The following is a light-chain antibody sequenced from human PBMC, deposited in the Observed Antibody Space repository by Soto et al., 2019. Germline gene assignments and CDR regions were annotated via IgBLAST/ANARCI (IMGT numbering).Light chain of an antibody. J-gene: IGKJ4*01. CDR1: QSVSSN. CDR2: GAS. CDR3: QQYDNWLT. V-gene: IGKV3-15*01. Sequence: EIVMTQSPATLSVSPGERATLSCRASQSVSSNLAWYQQKPGQAPRLLIYGASTRATGIPATFSGSGSGTDFTLTISSLQSEDFAVYYCQQYDNWLTFGGETKVEIK.